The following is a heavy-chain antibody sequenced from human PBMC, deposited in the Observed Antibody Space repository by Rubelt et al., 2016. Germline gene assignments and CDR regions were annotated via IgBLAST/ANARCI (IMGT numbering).Heavy chain of an antibody. CDR2: IYPGDSDT. V-gene: IGHV5-51*03. CDR1: GYNFAKSW. Sequence: EVQLVQSGAEVKKPGESLKISCQGSGYNFAKSWIGWVRQMSGKGLEWMGIIYPGDSDTRYNPSFRGQFTISADKSISTAYLQWSSLKASDTAMYYCARLPQNTYYFDYWGQGALVMVSS. J-gene: IGHJ4*02. CDR3: ARLPQNTYYFDY.